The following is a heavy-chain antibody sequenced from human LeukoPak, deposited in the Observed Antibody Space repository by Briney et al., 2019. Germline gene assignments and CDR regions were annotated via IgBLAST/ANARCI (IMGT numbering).Heavy chain of an antibody. CDR3: ARLDTAMVHDY. D-gene: IGHD5-18*01. CDR1: GGSISSYY. V-gene: IGHV4-59*05. CDR2: IYYSGST. J-gene: IGHJ4*02. Sequence: SETLSLTCTVSGGSISSYYWSWIRQPAGKGLEWIGSIYYSGSTYYNPSLKSRVTISVDTSKNQFSLKLSSVTAADTAVYYCARLDTAMVHDYWGQGTLVTVSS.